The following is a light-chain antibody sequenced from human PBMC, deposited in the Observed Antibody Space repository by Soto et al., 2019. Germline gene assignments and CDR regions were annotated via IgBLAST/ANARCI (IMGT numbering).Light chain of an antibody. CDR3: QSYDNSLSGSKV. J-gene: IGLJ1*01. Sequence: QSVLTQPPSVSGAPGQRVTISCTGSSSNIRAGYDVHWYQQLPGTAPKLLIYGNSNRPSGVTDRFSGSKSGTSASLAITGLQAEDEADYYCQSYDNSLSGSKVFGTGTKVTVL. V-gene: IGLV1-40*01. CDR1: SSNIRAGYD. CDR2: GNS.